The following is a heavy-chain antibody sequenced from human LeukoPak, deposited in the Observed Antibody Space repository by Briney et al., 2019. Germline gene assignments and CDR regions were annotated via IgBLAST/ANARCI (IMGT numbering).Heavy chain of an antibody. Sequence: PGGSLRLSCAASGFTFSSNAMSWVRQAPGKGLEWVSAISGGGGSTYYAAAVKGRFSISRDNSKNTMYLQMNSRRAGGTAVYYCSKERDSWSSKIDYWGQGTLVTVSS. D-gene: IGHD3-3*01. CDR2: ISGGGGST. CDR3: SKERDSWSSKIDY. V-gene: IGHV3-23*01. J-gene: IGHJ4*02. CDR1: GFTFSSNA.